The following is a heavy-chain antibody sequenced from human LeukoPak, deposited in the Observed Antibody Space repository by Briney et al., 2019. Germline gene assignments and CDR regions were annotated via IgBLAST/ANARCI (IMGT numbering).Heavy chain of an antibody. CDR1: GFTFSSYG. CDR2: IGTCGAST. Sequence: GGSLRLSCAASGFTFSSYGMIWVPQSPGKGLEWVSPIGTCGASTYYADSVKRRFSISRDNSKNTLYLQMKSLRAVDTAGYHYAKDNSLYSSGWNSWFDPWGQGTLVTVSS. J-gene: IGHJ5*02. CDR3: AKDNSLYSSGWNSWFDP. D-gene: IGHD6-25*01. V-gene: IGHV3-23*01.